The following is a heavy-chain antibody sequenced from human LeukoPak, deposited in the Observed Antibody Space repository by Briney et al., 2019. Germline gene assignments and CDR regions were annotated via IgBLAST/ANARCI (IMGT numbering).Heavy chain of an antibody. CDR3: ARVEDVAGTYYYYGMDV. Sequence: SVKVSCKASGGTFSSYAISWVRQAPGQGLEWMGGIIPIFGTANYAQKFQGRVTITADKPTSTAYMELSSLRSEDTAVYYCARVEDVAGTYYYYGMDVWGKGTTVTVSS. D-gene: IGHD6-19*01. CDR2: IIPIFGTA. J-gene: IGHJ6*04. V-gene: IGHV1-69*06. CDR1: GGTFSSYA.